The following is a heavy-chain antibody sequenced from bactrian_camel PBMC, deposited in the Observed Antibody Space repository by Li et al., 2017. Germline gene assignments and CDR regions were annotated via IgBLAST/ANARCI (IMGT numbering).Heavy chain of an antibody. CDR3: AKHSGFEWYHNYES. CDR1: GSTHSRHT. Sequence: VQLVESGGGSVQAGGSLRLSCTASGSTHSRHTMGWFRQAPGKEREGVARLWGGGGSPYYVNSVKGRFTVSRDNDKNTLYLEMNSLKIEDTAMYHCAKHSGFEWYHNYESWGQGTQVTVS. CDR2: LWGGGGSP. D-gene: IGHD2*01. V-gene: IGHV3S59*01. J-gene: IGHJ4*01.